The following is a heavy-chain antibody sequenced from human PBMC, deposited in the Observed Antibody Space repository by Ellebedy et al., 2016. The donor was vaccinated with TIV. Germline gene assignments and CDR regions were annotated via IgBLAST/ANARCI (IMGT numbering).Heavy chain of an antibody. Sequence: MPSETLSLTCTVSGGSISSSSYYWGWIRQPPGKGLEWIGYISYSGSTNYNPSLKSRVTISVDTSKNQFSLKLSSVTAADTAVYYCARGDYVGKNFQHWGQGTLVTVSS. CDR1: GGSISSSSYY. V-gene: IGHV4-61*05. J-gene: IGHJ1*01. D-gene: IGHD4-23*01. CDR3: ARGDYVGKNFQH. CDR2: ISYSGST.